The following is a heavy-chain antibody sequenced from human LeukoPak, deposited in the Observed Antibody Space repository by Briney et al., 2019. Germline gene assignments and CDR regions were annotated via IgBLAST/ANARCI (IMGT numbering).Heavy chain of an antibody. CDR3: ARDRRGSGSYSGNWFDP. CDR1: GFTFSSYS. Sequence: GGSLRLSCAASGFTFSSYSMNWVRQAPGKGLEWVSSISSSSSYIYYADSVKGRFTISRGNAKNSLYLQMNSLRAEDTAVYYCARDRRGSGSYSGNWFDPWGQGTLVTVSS. J-gene: IGHJ5*02. D-gene: IGHD3-10*01. V-gene: IGHV3-21*01. CDR2: ISSSSSYI.